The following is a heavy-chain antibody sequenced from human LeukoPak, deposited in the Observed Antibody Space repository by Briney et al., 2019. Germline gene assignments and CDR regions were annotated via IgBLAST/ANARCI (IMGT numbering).Heavy chain of an antibody. J-gene: IGHJ5*02. D-gene: IGHD3-10*01. V-gene: IGHV4-59*01. CDR1: GGSISSYY. Sequence: SETLSLTCTVSGGSISSYYWSWIRQPPGKGLEWIGYIYYSGSTNYNPSLKSRVTISVDTSKNQFSLKLSSVTAADTAVYYCARVHLDYGSVRLSNWFDPWGQGTLVTVSS. CDR2: IYYSGST. CDR3: ARVHLDYGSVRLSNWFDP.